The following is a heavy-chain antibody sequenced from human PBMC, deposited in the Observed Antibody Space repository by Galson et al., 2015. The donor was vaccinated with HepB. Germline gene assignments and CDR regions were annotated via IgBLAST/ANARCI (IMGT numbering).Heavy chain of an antibody. Sequence: SLRLSCAASGFIFSSSWMHWVRQAPGEGLVWVSRINRDGSTTNYADSVKGRFTISRDNGKNTLYLQMNSLRAEDTAVYHCARGDGGHFDYWGQGTLVTVSS. CDR1: GFIFSSSW. D-gene: IGHD3-16*01. CDR3: ARGDGGHFDY. J-gene: IGHJ4*02. CDR2: INRDGSTT. V-gene: IGHV3-74*01.